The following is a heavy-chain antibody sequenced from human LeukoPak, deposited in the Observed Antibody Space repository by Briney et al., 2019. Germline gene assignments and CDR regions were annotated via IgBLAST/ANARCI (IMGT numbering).Heavy chain of an antibody. Sequence: GGSLRLSCTASGFTVSSNYMSWVRQAPGKGLEWVSVIYSGGSTYYADSVKGRFIISRDNSKNTLYLQMNSLRAEDTAVYYCAREGYCSSTSCYTLGDAFDIWGQGTMVTVSS. V-gene: IGHV3-53*01. J-gene: IGHJ3*02. CDR1: GFTVSSNY. CDR3: AREGYCSSTSCYTLGDAFDI. D-gene: IGHD2-2*02. CDR2: IYSGGST.